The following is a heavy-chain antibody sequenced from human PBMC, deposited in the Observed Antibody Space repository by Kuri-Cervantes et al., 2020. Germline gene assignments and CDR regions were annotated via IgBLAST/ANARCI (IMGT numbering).Heavy chain of an antibody. CDR3: ARVDSGSYWGGFDP. Sequence: ASVKVSCKASGYTFTGYYMHWVRQAPGQGLEWMGWMNPNSGNTGYAQKFQGRVTMTRNTSISTAYMELSSLRSEDTAVYYCARVDSGSYWGGFDPWGQGTLDTVSS. D-gene: IGHD1-26*01. J-gene: IGHJ5*02. CDR2: MNPNSGNT. CDR1: GYTFTGYY. V-gene: IGHV1-8*02.